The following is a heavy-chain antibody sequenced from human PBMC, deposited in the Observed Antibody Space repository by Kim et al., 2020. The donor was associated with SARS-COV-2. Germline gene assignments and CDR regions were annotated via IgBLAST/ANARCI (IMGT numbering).Heavy chain of an antibody. CDR1: GFTFSSYS. J-gene: IGHJ3*02. CDR3: ARDKGSPPQDIVVVVAATPGAFDI. D-gene: IGHD2-15*01. CDR2: ISSSSSYI. Sequence: GGSLRLSCAASGFTFSSYSMNWVRQAPGKGLEWVSSISSSSSYIYYADSVKGRFTISRDNAKNSLYLQMNSLRAEDTAVYYCARDKGSPPQDIVVVVAATPGAFDIWGQGTMVTVSS. V-gene: IGHV3-21*01.